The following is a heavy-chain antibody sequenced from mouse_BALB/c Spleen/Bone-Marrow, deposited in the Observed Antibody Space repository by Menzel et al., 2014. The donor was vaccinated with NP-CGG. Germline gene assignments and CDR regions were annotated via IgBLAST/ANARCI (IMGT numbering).Heavy chain of an antibody. J-gene: IGHJ4*01. V-gene: IGHV5-6*01. CDR2: INNGSSYT. CDR3: ARRRDGPYAMDY. CDR1: GFTFSSYG. D-gene: IGHD2-3*01. Sequence: EVQRVESGGDLVKPGGSLKLSCAAPGFTFSSYGMSWVRQTPDKRLEWVATINNGSSYTFYPDSVKGRFTISRDNAKNTLYLQMSSLKSEDTAMYYCARRRDGPYAMDYWGQGTSVTVSS.